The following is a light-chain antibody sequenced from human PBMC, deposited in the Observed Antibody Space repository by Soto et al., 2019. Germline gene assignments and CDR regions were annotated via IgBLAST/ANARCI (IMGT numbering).Light chain of an antibody. CDR3: SSYATSGTLV. Sequence: QSVLTQPASVSGSPGQSITISCTGTNSDVGGSDYVSWYQKHPGKAPKVIIYEVSDRPSGVSDRFSGSKSANTASLTISGLQAEDEADYYCSSYATSGTLVFGGGTQLTVL. CDR1: NSDVGGSDY. V-gene: IGLV2-14*01. CDR2: EVS. J-gene: IGLJ3*02.